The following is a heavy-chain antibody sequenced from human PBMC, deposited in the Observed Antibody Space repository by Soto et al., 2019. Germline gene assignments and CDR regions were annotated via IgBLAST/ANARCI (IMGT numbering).Heavy chain of an antibody. J-gene: IGHJ6*02. Sequence: ASVKVSCKASGYTFTSYGISWVRQAPGQGLEWMGWIRAYNGNTNYAQKLQGRVTMTRDTSISTAYMELSRLRSDDTAVYYCARDNIVVVPVAMGDSSHYYYGKDVWGQGTTVTVSS. V-gene: IGHV1-18*01. D-gene: IGHD2-2*01. CDR3: ARDNIVVVPVAMGDSSHYYYGKDV. CDR1: GYTFTSYG. CDR2: IRAYNGNT.